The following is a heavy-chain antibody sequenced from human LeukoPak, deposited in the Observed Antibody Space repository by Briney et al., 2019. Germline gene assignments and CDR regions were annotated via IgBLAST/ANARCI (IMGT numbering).Heavy chain of an antibody. CDR1: GGSISSSSYY. CDR3: ARQDSSGYYYRGGWLDP. V-gene: IGHV4-39*01. Sequence: PSETLSLTCTVSGGSISSSSYYWGWIRQPPGKGLEWIGSIYYSGSTYYNPSLKSRVTISVDTSKNQFSLKLSSVTAADTAVYYCARQDSSGYYYRGGWLDPWGQGTLVTVSS. CDR2: IYYSGST. D-gene: IGHD3-22*01. J-gene: IGHJ5*02.